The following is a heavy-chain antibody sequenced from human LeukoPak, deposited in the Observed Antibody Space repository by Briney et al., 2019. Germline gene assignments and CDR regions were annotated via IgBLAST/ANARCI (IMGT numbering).Heavy chain of an antibody. CDR3: AKDRFSCSSTSCYKLAWFDP. J-gene: IGHJ5*02. V-gene: IGHV3-30*18. D-gene: IGHD2-2*02. CDR1: GFTFSSYG. CDR2: ISYDGSNK. Sequence: PGGSLRLSCAASGFTFSSYGMHWVRQAPGKGLEWVAVISYDGSNKYYADSVKGRFTISRDNSKNTLYLQMNSLRAEDTAVYYCAKDRFSCSSTSCYKLAWFDPWGQGTLVTVSS.